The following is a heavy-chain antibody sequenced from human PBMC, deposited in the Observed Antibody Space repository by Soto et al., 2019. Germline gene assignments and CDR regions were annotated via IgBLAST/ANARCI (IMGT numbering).Heavy chain of an antibody. CDR3: AREVVVVPAARGGNYYYYGMDV. CDR1: GGTFSSYT. Sequence: QVQLVQSGAEVKKPGSSVKVSCKASGGTFSSYTISWVRQAPGQGLEWMGRIIPILGIANYAQKFQGRVTITADKSTSTAYRELSSLRSEDTAVYYCAREVVVVPAARGGNYYYYGMDVWGQGTTVTVSS. V-gene: IGHV1-69*08. CDR2: IIPILGIA. J-gene: IGHJ6*02. D-gene: IGHD2-2*01.